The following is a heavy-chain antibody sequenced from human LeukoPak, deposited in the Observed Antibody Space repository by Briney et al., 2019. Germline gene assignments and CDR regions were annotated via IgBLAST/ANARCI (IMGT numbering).Heavy chain of an antibody. V-gene: IGHV3-49*04. CDR1: GFTFGDYA. CDR2: ISSKAYGRTT. CDR3: TREGRGSDAFDY. Sequence: GGSLRLSCTASGFTFGDYAMSWVRQAPGKGLEWVGFISSKAYGRTTEYAASVKGRFTISSDYSKSIAYLQMNSLKTEATAVYYATREGRGSDAFDYWGQGTLVTVSS. J-gene: IGHJ4*02. D-gene: IGHD3-16*01.